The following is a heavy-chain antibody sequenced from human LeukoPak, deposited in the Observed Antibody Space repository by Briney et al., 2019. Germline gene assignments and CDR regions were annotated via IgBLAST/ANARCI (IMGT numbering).Heavy chain of an antibody. CDR2: ISSSSSYI. V-gene: IGHV3-21*01. CDR1: GFTFDDYA. D-gene: IGHD1-26*01. J-gene: IGHJ3*02. CDR3: ARGTYIVGLPDAFDI. Sequence: GRSLRLSCAASGFTFDDYAMHWVRQAPGKGLEWVSSISSSSSYIYYADSVKGRFTISRDNAKKSLYLQMNSLRAEDTAVYYCARGTYIVGLPDAFDIWGQGTMVTVSS.